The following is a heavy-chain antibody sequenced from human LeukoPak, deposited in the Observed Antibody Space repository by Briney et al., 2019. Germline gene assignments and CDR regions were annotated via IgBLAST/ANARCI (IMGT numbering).Heavy chain of an antibody. V-gene: IGHV3-48*01. D-gene: IGHD6-13*01. Sequence: GGSLRLSCAASGFTFSSYTMNWVRQAPGKGLEWVSYISSSSSTIYYADSVKGRFTISRDNAKNSLYLQMNSLRAEDTAVYYCGPLCESCQGAAAGTGYWGQGTLVTVSS. CDR3: GPLCESCQGAAAGTGY. J-gene: IGHJ4*02. CDR2: ISSSSSTI. CDR1: GFTFSSYT.